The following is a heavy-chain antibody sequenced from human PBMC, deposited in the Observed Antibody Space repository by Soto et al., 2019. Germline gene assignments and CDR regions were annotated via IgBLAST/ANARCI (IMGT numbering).Heavy chain of an antibody. J-gene: IGHJ5*02. Sequence: SETLSLTCTVSGGSISSYYWSWIRQPPGKGLEWIGYIYYSGSTNYNPSLKSRVTISVDTSKNQFSLKLSSVTAADTAVYYCARIIWFGEGTRGQGFDPWGQGTLVTVSS. CDR2: IYYSGST. CDR3: ARIIWFGEGTRGQGFDP. D-gene: IGHD3-10*01. CDR1: GGSISSYY. V-gene: IGHV4-59*01.